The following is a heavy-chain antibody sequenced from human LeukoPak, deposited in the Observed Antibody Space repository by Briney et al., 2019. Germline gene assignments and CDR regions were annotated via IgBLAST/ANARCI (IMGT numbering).Heavy chain of an antibody. CDR2: INHSGST. CDR3: ARGLFGSCGGDCSNNYYFDY. V-gene: IGHV4-34*01. Sequence: SETLSLTCAVYGGSFSGYYWSWIRQPPGKGLEWIGEINHSGSTNYNPSLKSRVTISVDTSKNQFSLKLRSVTAADTAVYYCARGLFGSCGGDCSNNYYFDYWGQGTLVTVSS. D-gene: IGHD2-21*02. J-gene: IGHJ4*02. CDR1: GGSFSGYY.